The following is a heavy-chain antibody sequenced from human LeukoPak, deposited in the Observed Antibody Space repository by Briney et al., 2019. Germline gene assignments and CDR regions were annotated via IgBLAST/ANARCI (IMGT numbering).Heavy chain of an antibody. V-gene: IGHV1-46*01. J-gene: IGHJ4*02. D-gene: IGHD5-18*01. CDR2: INPSGGST. CDR1: GYTFTSYY. Sequence: ASVKVSCKASGYTFTSYYMHWVRQAPGQGLEWMGIINPSGGSTSYAQKFQGRVTITADKSTSTAYMELSSLRSEDTAVYYCAREGSEVTTNYWGQGTLVTVSS. CDR3: AREGSEVTTNY.